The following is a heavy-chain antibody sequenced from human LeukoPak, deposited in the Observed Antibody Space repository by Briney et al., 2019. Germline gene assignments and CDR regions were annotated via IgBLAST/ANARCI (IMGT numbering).Heavy chain of an antibody. CDR2: IKQDGSEK. CDR1: GFTFSRYW. J-gene: IGHJ4*02. D-gene: IGHD3-16*02. CDR3: ARDQYDYVWGSYRYDTNSDY. Sequence: GGSLRLSCAASGFTFSRYWMSWVRQAPGKGLEWVANIKQDGSEKYYVDSVKGRFTISRDNAKNSLYLQMNSLRAEDTAVYYCARDQYDYVWGSYRYDTNSDYWGQGTLVTVSS. V-gene: IGHV3-7*01.